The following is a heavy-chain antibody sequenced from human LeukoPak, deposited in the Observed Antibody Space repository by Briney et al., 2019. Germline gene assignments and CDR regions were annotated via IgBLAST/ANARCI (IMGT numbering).Heavy chain of an antibody. J-gene: IGHJ6*03. Sequence: SETLPPTCAVYGGSFSGYYWSWIRQPPGKGLEWIGEINHSGSTNYNPSLKSRVTISVDTSKNQFSLKLSSVTAADTAVYYCARTPHHCSGGSCYYYYMDVWGKGTTVTVSS. D-gene: IGHD2-15*01. V-gene: IGHV4-34*01. CDR3: ARTPHHCSGGSCYYYYMDV. CDR1: GGSFSGYY. CDR2: INHSGST.